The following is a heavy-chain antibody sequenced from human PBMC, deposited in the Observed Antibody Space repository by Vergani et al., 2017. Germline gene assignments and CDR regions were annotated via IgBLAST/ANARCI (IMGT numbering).Heavy chain of an antibody. Sequence: QLQLQESGPGLVKPSETLSLTCTVSGGSISSSSYYWAWFRHPPGKGLEWIGSIYYSGSTYYNPSLKRRVTISVDTSKNQFSLKLSSVTAADTAVYYCARRSSGWYYFDYWGQGTLVTVSS. D-gene: IGHD6-19*01. CDR2: IYYSGST. J-gene: IGHJ4*02. V-gene: IGHV4-39*01. CDR1: GGSISSSSYY. CDR3: ARRSSGWYYFDY.